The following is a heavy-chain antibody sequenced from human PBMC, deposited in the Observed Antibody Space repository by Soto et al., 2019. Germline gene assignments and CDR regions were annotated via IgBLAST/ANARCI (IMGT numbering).Heavy chain of an antibody. D-gene: IGHD5-18*01. CDR2: IYYSGST. J-gene: IGHJ6*02. CDR3: ACIFSGGYGYGFYYYGMDV. Sequence: SETLSLTCTVSGGSISSYYWSWIRQPPGKGLEWIGYIYYSGSTYYNPSLKSRVTISVDTSKNQFSLKLSSVTAADTAVYYCACIFSGGYGYGFYYYGMDVWGQGTTVTVSS. CDR1: GGSISSYY. V-gene: IGHV4-59*04.